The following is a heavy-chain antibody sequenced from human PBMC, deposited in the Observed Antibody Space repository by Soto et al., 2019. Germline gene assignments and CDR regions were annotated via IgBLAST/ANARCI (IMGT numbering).Heavy chain of an antibody. CDR1: GGSISSSSYY. CDR2: IYYSGST. V-gene: IGHV4-39*01. CDR3: ARQQSDVSYPYYFDY. Sequence: PSETLSLTCTVSGGSISSSSYYWGWIRQPPGKGLEWIGSIYYSGSTYYNPSLKSRFTISVDTSKNQFSLKLSSVTAADTAVYYCARQQSDVSYPYYFDYWGQGTLVTVSS. D-gene: IGHD1-26*01. J-gene: IGHJ4*02.